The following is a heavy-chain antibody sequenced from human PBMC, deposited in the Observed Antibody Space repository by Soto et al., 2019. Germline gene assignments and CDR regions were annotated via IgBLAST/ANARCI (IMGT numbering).Heavy chain of an antibody. CDR3: ARGSVAGTPSYYYYGMDV. D-gene: IGHD6-19*01. CDR1: GFTFSSYS. Sequence: SGGSLRLSCAASGFTFSSYSMNWVRQAPGKGLEWVSYISSSSSTIYYADSVKGRFTISRDNAKNSLYLQMNSLRAEDTAVYYCARGSVAGTPSYYYYGMDVWGQGTTVTVSS. J-gene: IGHJ6*02. CDR2: ISSSSSTI. V-gene: IGHV3-48*01.